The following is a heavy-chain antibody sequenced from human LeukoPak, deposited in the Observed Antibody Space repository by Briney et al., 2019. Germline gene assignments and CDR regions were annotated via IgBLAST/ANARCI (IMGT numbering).Heavy chain of an antibody. V-gene: IGHV3-74*01. J-gene: IGHJ4*02. Sequence: GGSLRLSCAASGSTFSSYWMHWVRQAPGKGLMWVSRIDTDGTTTRYADSVKGRFTISRDNAKNTLYLQMNSLRADDTAVYYCARDRSDWGTADYWGQGTLVTVSS. CDR1: GSTFSSYW. CDR2: IDTDGTTT. CDR3: ARDRSDWGTADY. D-gene: IGHD3-16*01.